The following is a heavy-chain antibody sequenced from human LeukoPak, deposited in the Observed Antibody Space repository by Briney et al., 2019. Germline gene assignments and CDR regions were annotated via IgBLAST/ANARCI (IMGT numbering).Heavy chain of an antibody. D-gene: IGHD3-3*01. J-gene: IGHJ5*02. CDR2: MNPNSGNT. Sequence: ASVKVSCKASGYTFTSYDIFWVRQATGQGLEWMGWMNPNSGNTGYAQKFQGRVTMTRNTSISTAYMELSSLRSEDTAVYYCARSVTTYYDFWSGYWGDNWFDPWGQGTLVTVSS. V-gene: IGHV1-8*01. CDR3: ARSVTTYYDFWSGYWGDNWFDP. CDR1: GYTFTSYD.